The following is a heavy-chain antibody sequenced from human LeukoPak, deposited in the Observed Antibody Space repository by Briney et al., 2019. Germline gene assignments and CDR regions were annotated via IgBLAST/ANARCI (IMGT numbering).Heavy chain of an antibody. CDR2: IRTSVGST. CDR3: AREFGYYGDY. V-gene: IGHV1-46*01. D-gene: IGHD3-10*01. Sequence: GSLKVSCKASGYTFTSYYMQWGRQAPGQGLEWMGIIRTSVGSTTHAQKFQGRVTMTRDTSTSTVYMELSSLRSEDTAVYYCAREFGYYGDYWGQGTLVSVS. J-gene: IGHJ4*02. CDR1: GYTFTSYY.